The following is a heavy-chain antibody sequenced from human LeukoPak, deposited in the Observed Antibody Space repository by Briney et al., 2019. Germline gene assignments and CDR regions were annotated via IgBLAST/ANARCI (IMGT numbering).Heavy chain of an antibody. Sequence: GGSLRLSCAASGFTFDDYAMHWVRQAPGKGLEWVSLISGDGGSTYYADSVKGRFTISRDNSKNSLYLQMNSLRTEDTALYYCAKDMPPHYYYGSGSRPPRYYYYGIDVWGQRTTVTVSS. V-gene: IGHV3-43*02. D-gene: IGHD3-10*01. CDR2: ISGDGGST. CDR1: GFTFDDYA. J-gene: IGHJ6*02. CDR3: AKDMPPHYYYGSGSRPPRYYYYGIDV.